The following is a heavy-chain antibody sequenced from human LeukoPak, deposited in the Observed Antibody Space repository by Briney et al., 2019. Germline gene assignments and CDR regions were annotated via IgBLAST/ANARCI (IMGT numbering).Heavy chain of an antibody. CDR3: ARARCSGYCSSSSSPRAFDI. CDR2: IKQEGSEK. CDR1: GFTFSSYW. J-gene: IGHJ3*02. D-gene: IGHD2-2*01. Sequence: QSGGSLRLSCAASGFTFSSYWMSWVRQAPGKGLEWVANIKQEGSEKYYVDSVKGRFTISRDNAKNSLYLQMNSLRAEDTAVYYCARARCSGYCSSSSSPRAFDIWGQGTMVTVSS. V-gene: IGHV3-7*03.